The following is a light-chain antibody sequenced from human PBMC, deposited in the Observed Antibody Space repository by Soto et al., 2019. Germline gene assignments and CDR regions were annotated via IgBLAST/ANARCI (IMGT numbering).Light chain of an antibody. Sequence: EIVMTQSTATLSVSPGERATFSCWASQIVSSNLAWYQQKPGQAPRLLIYDASTRATGIPARFSGSGSGTDFTLTISGLQSEDFAVYSCQQYHNWPITFGQGTRLE. V-gene: IGKV3D-15*01. J-gene: IGKJ5*01. CDR1: QIVSSN. CDR3: QQYHNWPIT. CDR2: DAS.